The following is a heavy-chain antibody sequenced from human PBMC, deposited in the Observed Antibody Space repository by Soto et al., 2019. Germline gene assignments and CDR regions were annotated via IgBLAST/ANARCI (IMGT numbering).Heavy chain of an antibody. Sequence: SVKVSCKASGGTFSSYAISWVRQAPGQGLEWMGGIIPIFGTANYAQKFQGRVTITADESTSTAYMELSSLRSEDTAVYYCAVDLCYYDILPGYLGTPDALDIWGQGTMVTVSS. CDR2: IIPIFGTA. CDR1: GGTFSSYA. J-gene: IGHJ3*02. CDR3: AVDLCYYDILPGYLGTPDALDI. D-gene: IGHD3-9*01. V-gene: IGHV1-69*13.